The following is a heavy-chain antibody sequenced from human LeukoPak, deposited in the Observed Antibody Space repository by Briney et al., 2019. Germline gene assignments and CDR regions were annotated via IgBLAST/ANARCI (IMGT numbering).Heavy chain of an antibody. CDR2: IYYSGST. D-gene: IGHD3-3*01. CDR3: ARRPIFPWRWFDP. V-gene: IGHV4-59*12. CDR1: GGSISSYY. Sequence: PSETLSLTCTVSGGSISSYYWSWIRQPPGKGLEWIGYIYYSGSTNHNPSLKSRVTISVDTSKNQFSLKLSSVTAADTAVYYCARRPIFPWRWFDPWGQGTLVTVSS. J-gene: IGHJ5*02.